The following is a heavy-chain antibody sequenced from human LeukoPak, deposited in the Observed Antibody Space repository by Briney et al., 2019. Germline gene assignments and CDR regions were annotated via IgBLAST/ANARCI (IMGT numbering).Heavy chain of an antibody. CDR3: ARPRSGPSTPYFDY. Sequence: GASVKVSCKASGYAFTGYYMHWVRQAPGQGLEWMGWVNPTSGGTNYAQKFQGRVTMTTDTSTSTAYMELRSLRSDDTAVYYCARPRSGPSTPYFDYWGQGTLVTVSS. CDR2: VNPTSGGT. J-gene: IGHJ4*02. V-gene: IGHV1-2*02. CDR1: GYAFTGYY.